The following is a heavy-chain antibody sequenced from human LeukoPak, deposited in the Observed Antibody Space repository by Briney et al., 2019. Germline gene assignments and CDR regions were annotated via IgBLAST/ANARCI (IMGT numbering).Heavy chain of an antibody. D-gene: IGHD2-2*02. Sequence: SETLSLTCAVYGVSFSGYYWSWIRQPPGKGLEWIGEINHSGSTNYNPSLKSRVTISVDTSKNQFSLKLSSVTAADTAVYYCARGAILGYCSSTSCYRGRHFDYWGQGTLVTVSS. CDR1: GVSFSGYY. CDR3: ARGAILGYCSSTSCYRGRHFDY. V-gene: IGHV4-34*01. CDR2: INHSGST. J-gene: IGHJ4*02.